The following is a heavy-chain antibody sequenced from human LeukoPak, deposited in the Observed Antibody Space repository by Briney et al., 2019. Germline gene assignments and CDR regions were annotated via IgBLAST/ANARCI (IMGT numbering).Heavy chain of an antibody. V-gene: IGHV1-2*02. D-gene: IGHD2-8*02. J-gene: IGHJ4*02. Sequence: ASVKVSCKASGYTFTGYYMHWVRQAPGQGLEWMGWINPNSGGTNYAQKFQGRVIMTRDTSISTAYMELSRLRSDDTAVYYCARDSTVMGGDYWGQGTLVAVSS. CDR3: ARDSTVMGGDY. CDR2: INPNSGGT. CDR1: GYTFTGYY.